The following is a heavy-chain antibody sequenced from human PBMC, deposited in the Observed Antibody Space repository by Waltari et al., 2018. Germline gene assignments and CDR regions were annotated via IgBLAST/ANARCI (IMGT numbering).Heavy chain of an antibody. CDR1: GFIFSSYD. J-gene: IGHJ5*02. Sequence: EVQLLESGGGLVQTGGSLSLSCAASGFIFSSYDMGGVRQAPGKGLEWVSGISGSGSKIHYSDSVRGRFTISRDNSKNTVYLQMNSLRAEDTAVYYCAKGPAARTNWFDPWGQGTLVTVSS. CDR2: ISGSGSKI. D-gene: IGHD2-2*01. CDR3: AKGPAARTNWFDP. V-gene: IGHV3-23*01.